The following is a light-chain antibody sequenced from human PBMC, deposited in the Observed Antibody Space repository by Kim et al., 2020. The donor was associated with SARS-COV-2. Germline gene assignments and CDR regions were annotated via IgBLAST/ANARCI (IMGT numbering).Light chain of an antibody. J-gene: IGLJ3*02. V-gene: IGLV3-10*01. CDR3: FSTDSSGNHWV. CDR1: ALPKKY. CDR2: EDI. Sequence: PGQTARITCSGDALPKKYAYWYQQKSGQAPVLLIYEDIKRPSGIPEKFSGLSSGTTATLIISGAQVEDEADYFCFSTDSSGNHWVFGGGAKLTVL.